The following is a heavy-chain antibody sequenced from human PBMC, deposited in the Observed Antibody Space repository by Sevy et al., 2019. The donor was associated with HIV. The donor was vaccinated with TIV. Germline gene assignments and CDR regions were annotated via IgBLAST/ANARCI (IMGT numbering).Heavy chain of an antibody. Sequence: ASVKVSCKASGYTFTGYYMHWVRQAPGQGLEWMGWINPNSGGTNYAQKFQGRVTMTRDTSISTAYMELIRLRSDDTAVYYCARARRSIAVAGTRANYYYYMDVWGKGTTVTVSS. V-gene: IGHV1-2*02. J-gene: IGHJ6*03. CDR1: GYTFTGYY. CDR3: ARARRSIAVAGTRANYYYYMDV. D-gene: IGHD6-19*01. CDR2: INPNSGGT.